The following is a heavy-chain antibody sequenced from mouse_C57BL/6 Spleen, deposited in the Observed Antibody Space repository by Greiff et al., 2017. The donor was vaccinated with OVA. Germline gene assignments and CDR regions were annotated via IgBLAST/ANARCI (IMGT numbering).Heavy chain of an antibody. Sequence: QVQLKQPGAELVMPGASVKLSCKASGYTFTSYWMHWVKQRPGQGLEWIGEIDPSDSYTNYNQKFKGKSTLTVDKSSSTAYMQLSSLTSEDSAVYYCARADGNYGRWYFDVWGTGTTVTVSS. D-gene: IGHD2-1*01. CDR2: IDPSDSYT. CDR3: ARADGNYGRWYFDV. CDR1: GYTFTSYW. J-gene: IGHJ1*03. V-gene: IGHV1-69*01.